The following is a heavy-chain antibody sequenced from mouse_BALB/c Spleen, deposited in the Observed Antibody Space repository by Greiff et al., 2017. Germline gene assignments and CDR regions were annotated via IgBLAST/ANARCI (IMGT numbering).Heavy chain of an antibody. D-gene: IGHD2-1*01. J-gene: IGHJ3*01. CDR3: ARGYGKGFAY. V-gene: IGHV5-15*02. CDR2: ISNLAYSI. Sequence: EVKVVESGGGLVQPGGSRKLSCAASGFTFSDYGMAWVRQAPGKGPEWVAFISNLAYSIYYADTVTGRFTISRENAKNTLYLEMSSLRSEDTAMYYCARGYGKGFAYWGQGTLVTVSA. CDR1: GFTFSDYG.